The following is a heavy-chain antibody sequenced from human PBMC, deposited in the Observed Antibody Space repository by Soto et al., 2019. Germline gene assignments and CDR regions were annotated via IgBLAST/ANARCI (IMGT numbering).Heavy chain of an antibody. CDR3: ARRKAWTGEWLSLYAPGMDV. CDR2: ISSSGSTI. D-gene: IGHD3-22*01. Sequence: QVQLVESGGGLVKPGGSLRLSCAASGFTFSDYSMSWLREAPGKGLEWVSHISSSGSTIYYADSVKGRFTISRDNAKNSLYLQMNSLRAEDTAVYYCARRKAWTGEWLSLYAPGMDVWGQGTTVTVSS. J-gene: IGHJ6*02. CDR1: GFTFSDYS. V-gene: IGHV3-11*01.